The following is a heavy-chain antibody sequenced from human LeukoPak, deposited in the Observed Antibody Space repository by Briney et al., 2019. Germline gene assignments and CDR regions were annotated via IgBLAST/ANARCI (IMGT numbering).Heavy chain of an antibody. CDR3: ARFPIGSSSWNY. D-gene: IGHD6-13*01. V-gene: IGHV3-66*01. Sequence: GGSLRLSCAASGFTFSSYEMSWVRQAPGKGLEWVSVIYSGGSTYYADSVKGRFTISRDNSKNTLYLQMNSLRAEDTAVYYCARFPIGSSSWNYWGQGTLVTVSS. CDR1: GFTFSSYE. J-gene: IGHJ4*02. CDR2: IYSGGST.